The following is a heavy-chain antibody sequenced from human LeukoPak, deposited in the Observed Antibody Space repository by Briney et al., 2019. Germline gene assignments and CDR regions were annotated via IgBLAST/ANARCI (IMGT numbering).Heavy chain of an antibody. V-gene: IGHV3-15*01. CDR3: VTVDDFGDYVDY. CDR1: GFTFSDAW. J-gene: IGHJ4*02. CDR2: IKSKADSGTK. D-gene: IGHD4-17*01. Sequence: GGSLRLSCAASGFTFSDAWMTWVRQAPGKGLEWVGRIKSKADSGTKDCAAPVKGRFTISRDDSKNTLYLQMNSLKTEDTAVYYCVTVDDFGDYVDYWGQGTLVTVSS.